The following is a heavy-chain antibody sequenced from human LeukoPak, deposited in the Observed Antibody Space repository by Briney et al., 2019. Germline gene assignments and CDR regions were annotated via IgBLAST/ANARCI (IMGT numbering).Heavy chain of an antibody. CDR1: GGSISTYY. CDR3: ARGGVPGGFYGSFDY. Sequence: SETLSLTCTVSGGSISTYYWSWMRQPPGRGLEWIGYIYYSGSTNHNPSLQSRVTISVDTSTHQFSLKLNSVTAADTAVYYCARGGVPGGFYGSFDYWGQGTLVSVSS. J-gene: IGHJ4*02. D-gene: IGHD3-3*01. V-gene: IGHV4-59*01. CDR2: IYYSGST.